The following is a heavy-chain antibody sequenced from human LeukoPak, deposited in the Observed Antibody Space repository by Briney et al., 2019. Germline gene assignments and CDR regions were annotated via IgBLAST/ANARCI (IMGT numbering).Heavy chain of an antibody. Sequence: GGSLGLSCAASGFTFKNYWMTWVRQAPGKGLEWVANIKQDESEKYYVESVKGRFTVSRDNAKNSLYLQMNSLRVEDTAVYYCARHNPLWGYWGQGTLVTVSS. J-gene: IGHJ4*02. V-gene: IGHV3-7*04. CDR2: IKQDESEK. D-gene: IGHD1-14*01. CDR1: GFTFKNYW. CDR3: ARHNPLWGY.